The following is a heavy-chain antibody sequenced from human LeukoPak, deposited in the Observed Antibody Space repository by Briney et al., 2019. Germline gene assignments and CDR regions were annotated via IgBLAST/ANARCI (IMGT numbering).Heavy chain of an antibody. CDR1: GFTFSSYA. CDR2: LSGSGSTT. Sequence: GGSLRLSCAAAGFTFSSYAMSWVRQATGKGLEWVSALSGSGSTTYYADSVKGRFTISRDNSKNTLYLQMNSLRAEDTAVYYCAKVRDGYNSPNDYWGQGTLVTVSS. D-gene: IGHD5-24*01. CDR3: AKVRDGYNSPNDY. J-gene: IGHJ4*02. V-gene: IGHV3-23*01.